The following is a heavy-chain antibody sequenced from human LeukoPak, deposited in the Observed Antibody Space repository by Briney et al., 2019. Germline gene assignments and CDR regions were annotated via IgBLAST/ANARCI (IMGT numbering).Heavy chain of an antibody. V-gene: IGHV1-46*01. J-gene: IGHJ4*02. CDR1: GYTFINYY. CDR2: INPSAGNT. CDR3: ARERPSKCYFDY. Sequence: ASVKVSCKASGYTFINYYVHRVRQAPGQGPEYMGIINPSAGNTNYAQKFQGRITMTRDTSTTTVYMELSSLVSEDTAVYYCARERPSKCYFDYWGQGTLVTVSS.